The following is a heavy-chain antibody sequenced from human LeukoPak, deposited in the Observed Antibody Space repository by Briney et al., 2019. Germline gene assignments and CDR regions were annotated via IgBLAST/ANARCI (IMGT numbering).Heavy chain of an antibody. CDR1: GFTFSSYS. CDR2: VSSSSSYI. J-gene: IGHJ6*02. V-gene: IGHV3-21*01. D-gene: IGHD6-19*01. CDR3: ARSLLLNSSGWYPFSMFYYYGMDV. Sequence: GGSLRLSCAASGFTFSSYSMNWVRQAPGKGLEWVSSVSSSSSYIYYADSVKGRFTISRDNAKNSLYLQMNSLRAEDTAVYYCARSLLLNSSGWYPFSMFYYYGMDVWGQGTTVTVSS.